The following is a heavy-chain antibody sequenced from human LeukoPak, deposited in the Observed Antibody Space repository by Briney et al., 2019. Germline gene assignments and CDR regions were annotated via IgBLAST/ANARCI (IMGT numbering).Heavy chain of an antibody. V-gene: IGHV5-51*01. CDR3: ARRAYGDFPLNWFDP. D-gene: IGHD4-17*01. CDR2: IYPGCSDT. J-gene: IGHJ5*02. CDR1: GYSFTSYW. Sequence: GESLKISCKGSGYSFTSYWIGWVRQMPGKGLEWMGIIYPGCSDTRYSPSFKGQFTISADKSINTAYLQWSSLRASDTAMYYCARRAYGDFPLNWFDPWGQGTLVTVSS.